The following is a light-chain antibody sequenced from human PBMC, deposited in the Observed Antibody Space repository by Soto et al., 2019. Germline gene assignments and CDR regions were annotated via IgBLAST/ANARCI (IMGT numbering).Light chain of an antibody. CDR2: DAS. CDR1: QSLFNSF. Sequence: EIVLTQSPGTLSLFPGARATLSCRASQSLFNSFLAWYQKKRGQAPRLLIYDASSRAAGVPDRVTGGGSGTDFTLTISGLEPEDVALYFCQQYERPPFAFGQGTKLEIK. CDR3: QQYERPPFA. V-gene: IGKV3-20*01. J-gene: IGKJ2*01.